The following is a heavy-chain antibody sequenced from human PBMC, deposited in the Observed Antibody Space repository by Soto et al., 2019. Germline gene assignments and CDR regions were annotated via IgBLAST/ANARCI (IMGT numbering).Heavy chain of an antibody. CDR3: ATYDYGDEDYYYYYMDV. CDR2: IYYSGST. D-gene: IGHD4-17*01. V-gene: IGHV4-39*01. J-gene: IGHJ6*03. Sequence: SETLSLTCTVSGGSISSSSYYWGWIRQPPGKGLEWIGSIYYSGSTYYNPSLKSRVTISVDTSKNQFSLKLSSVTAADTAVYYCATYDYGDEDYYYYYMDVWGKGTTVTVSS. CDR1: GGSISSSSYY.